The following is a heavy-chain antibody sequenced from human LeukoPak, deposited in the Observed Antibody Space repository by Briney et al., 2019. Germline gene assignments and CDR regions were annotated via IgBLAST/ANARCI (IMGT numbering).Heavy chain of an antibody. V-gene: IGHV6-1*01. Sequence: SQTLSLTCAISGDSVSSNSAAWNWIRQSPSRSLEWLGRTYYRSRWYNDYAVSVRSRIIISPDTSKSQFSLQLNSVTPEDTAVYYCARDLSLAMYEWGQGTLVTVSS. J-gene: IGHJ4*02. D-gene: IGHD6-6*01. CDR1: GDSVSSNSAA. CDR3: ARDLSLAMYE. CDR2: TYYRSRWYN.